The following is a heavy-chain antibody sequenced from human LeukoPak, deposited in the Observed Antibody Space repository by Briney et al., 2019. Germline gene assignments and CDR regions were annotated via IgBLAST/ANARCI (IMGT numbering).Heavy chain of an antibody. CDR3: AREPDYYYYGMDV. CDR2: IYTSGST. J-gene: IGHJ6*02. Sequence: PSQTLSLTCTVSGGSNSSGSYYWSWIPQPAGKGLEWIGRIYTSGSTNYNPSLKSRVTISVDTSKNQFSLKLSSVTAADTAVYYCAREPDYYYYGMDVWGQGTTVTVSS. V-gene: IGHV4-61*02. D-gene: IGHD1-14*01. CDR1: GGSNSSGSYY.